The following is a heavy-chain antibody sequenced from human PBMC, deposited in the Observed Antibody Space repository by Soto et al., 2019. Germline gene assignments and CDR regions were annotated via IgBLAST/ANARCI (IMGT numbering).Heavy chain of an antibody. V-gene: IGHV3-74*01. D-gene: IGHD4-17*01. CDR3: ARENSAFGDPATSYYYSFMDV. CDR1: GFTLGGYW. Sequence: EVQLVESGGGLVQPGGSLRLSCAASGFTLGGYWMNWVRQAPGKGLVWVSRISSAGSSTTYADSVKGRFIFSRDNAKNTLYLQMKGLRADDTAGYCCARENSAFGDPATSYYYSFMDVWGKRTTVSVSS. CDR2: ISSAGSST. J-gene: IGHJ6*03.